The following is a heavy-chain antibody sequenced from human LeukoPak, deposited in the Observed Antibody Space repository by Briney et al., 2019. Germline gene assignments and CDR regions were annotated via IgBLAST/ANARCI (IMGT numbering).Heavy chain of an antibody. CDR1: GYTFTSYG. D-gene: IGHD6-6*01. J-gene: IGHJ4*02. CDR2: ISAYNGNT. Sequence: GASVKVSCKASGYTFTSYGISWVRQAPGQGLEWVGWISAYNGNTNYAQKLQGRVTMTTDTSTSTAHMELRSLRSDDTAVYYCARLSIAAPLDYWGQGTLVTVSS. CDR3: ARLSIAAPLDY. V-gene: IGHV1-18*01.